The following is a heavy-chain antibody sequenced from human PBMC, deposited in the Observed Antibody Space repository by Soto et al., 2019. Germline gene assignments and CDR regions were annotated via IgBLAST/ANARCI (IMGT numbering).Heavy chain of an antibody. V-gene: IGHV4-30-2*01. J-gene: IGHJ4*02. D-gene: IGHD6-6*01. CDR1: GGSISSGGYY. CDR3: AGGIAARPLGY. Sequence: QLQLQESGSGLVKPSQTLSLTCAVSGGSISSGGYYWSWIRQPPGNGLEWIGYIYHSGSTYYNPSLNSRVTISVDRSKNQFSLKLSSVTAADTAVYYCAGGIAARPLGYWGQGTLVTVSS. CDR2: IYHSGST.